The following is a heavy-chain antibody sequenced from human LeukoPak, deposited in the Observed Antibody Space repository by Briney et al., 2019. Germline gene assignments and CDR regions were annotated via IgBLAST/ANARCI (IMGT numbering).Heavy chain of an antibody. CDR3: AKGGTWIQLWLPTDY. D-gene: IGHD5-18*01. Sequence: GGSLRLSCAASGFTFSSYAMSWVRQAPGKGLEWVSAISGSGGSTYYADSVKGRFTISRDNSKNTLYLQMNSLRAEDTAVYYCAKGGTWIQLWLPTDYWGQGTLVTVSS. CDR1: GFTFSSYA. V-gene: IGHV3-23*01. J-gene: IGHJ4*02. CDR2: ISGSGGST.